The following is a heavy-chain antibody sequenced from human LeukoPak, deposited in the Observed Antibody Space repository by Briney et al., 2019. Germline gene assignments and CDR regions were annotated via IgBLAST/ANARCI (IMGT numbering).Heavy chain of an antibody. CDR3: ARGTNDFDS. V-gene: IGHV6-1*01. Sequence: SQTLSLTCAISGDSVSSNSVTWNWIRQSPSRGLEWLGRTYYRSTWYNDYAVSVRGRITINPDTSKNQFSLQLNSVTPEDTAVYYCARGTNDFDSWGQGIVVTVSS. CDR1: GDSVSSNSVT. J-gene: IGHJ4*02. D-gene: IGHD1/OR15-1a*01. CDR2: TYYRSTWYN.